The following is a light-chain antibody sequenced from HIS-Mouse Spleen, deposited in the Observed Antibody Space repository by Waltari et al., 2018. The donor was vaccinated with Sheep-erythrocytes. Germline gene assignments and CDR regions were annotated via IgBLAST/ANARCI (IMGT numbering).Light chain of an antibody. CDR1: QGISSW. CDR2: AAS. CDR3: QQANSFPIT. V-gene: IGKV1-12*01. J-gene: IGKJ5*01. Sequence: DIQMTQSPSSVSASVGDRVTITCRASQGISSWLAWSQQKPGKAPKLLIYAASRLQSGVPSRFSGSGSGTDFTLTISSLQPEDFATYYCQQANSFPITFGQGTRLEIK.